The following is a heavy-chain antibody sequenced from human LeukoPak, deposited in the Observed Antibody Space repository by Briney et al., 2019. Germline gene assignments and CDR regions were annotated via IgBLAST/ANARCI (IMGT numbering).Heavy chain of an antibody. J-gene: IGHJ4*02. CDR1: GYTFINAY. D-gene: IGHD4-11*01. Sequence: GGSLMLSCEVSGYTFINAYMNWVRQAPGKGLEWVGRMKSNRDGGTTDHAAPVKGRFTISRDNSKNTLYLQMNSLRAEDTAVYYCAREGTVRGQGTLVTVSS. V-gene: IGHV3-15*01. CDR3: AREGTV. CDR2: MKSNRDGGTT.